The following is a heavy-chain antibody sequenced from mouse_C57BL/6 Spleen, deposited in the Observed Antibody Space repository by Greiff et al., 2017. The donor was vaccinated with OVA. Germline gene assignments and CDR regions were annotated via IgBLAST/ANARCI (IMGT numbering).Heavy chain of an antibody. V-gene: IGHV5-12*01. CDR1: GFTFSDYY. D-gene: IGHD2-3*01. CDR3: ARQRSYDGYPLYAMDY. J-gene: IGHJ4*01. Sequence: EVTLMESGGGLVQPGGSLKLSCAASGFTFSDYYMYWVRQTPEKRLEWVAYICNGGGSTYYPDTVKGRFTIARDNAKNTLYLQMSRLKSEDTAMYYCARQRSYDGYPLYAMDYWGQGTSVTVSS. CDR2: ICNGGGST.